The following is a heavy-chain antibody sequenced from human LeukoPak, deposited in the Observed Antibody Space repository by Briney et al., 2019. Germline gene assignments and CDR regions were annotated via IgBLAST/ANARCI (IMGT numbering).Heavy chain of an antibody. CDR2: ISTSKTYT. J-gene: IGHJ4*02. D-gene: IGHD2-2*01. CDR3: ARASDTSWPFDF. CDR1: GYAFTTFG. Sequence: ASVKVSCKASGYAFTTFGIMWVRQAPGQGLEWMGWISTSKTYTRYAQKVQGRATLPTDPSTSTAYLELTSLTSDDTAVYFCARASDTSWPFDFWGQGTKVTVSS. V-gene: IGHV1-18*01.